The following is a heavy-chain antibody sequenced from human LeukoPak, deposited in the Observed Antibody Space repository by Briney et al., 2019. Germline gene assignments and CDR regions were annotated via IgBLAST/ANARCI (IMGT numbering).Heavy chain of an antibody. CDR2: INPNSGGT. CDR3: ARVAYSASYYFDY. CDR1: GYTFTGYY. D-gene: IGHD6-13*01. Sequence: GASVKVSCKASGYTFTGYYMHWVRQAPGQGLEWMGWINPNSGGTNYAQKFQGRVTMTRDTSISTAYMEPSRLRSDDTAVYYCARVAYSASYYFDYWGQGTLVTVSS. V-gene: IGHV1-2*02. J-gene: IGHJ4*02.